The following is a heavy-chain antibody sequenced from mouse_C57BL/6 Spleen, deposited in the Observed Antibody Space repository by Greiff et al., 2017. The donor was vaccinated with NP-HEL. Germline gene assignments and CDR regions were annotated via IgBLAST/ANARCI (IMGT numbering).Heavy chain of an antibody. CDR1: GYAFSSSW. V-gene: IGHV1-82*01. D-gene: IGHD2-3*01. CDR3: GGDGGY. Sequence: VQLQQSGPELVKPGASVKISCKASGYAFSSSWMNWVKQRPGKGLEWIGRIYPGDGDTNYNEKFKGKATLTADKSSSTAYMQLSSLTSEDSAVYFCGGDGGYWGQGTTLTVSS. CDR2: IYPGDGDT. J-gene: IGHJ2*01.